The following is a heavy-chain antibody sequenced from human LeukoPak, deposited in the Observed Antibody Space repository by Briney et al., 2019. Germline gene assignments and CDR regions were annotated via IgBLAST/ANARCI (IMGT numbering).Heavy chain of an antibody. V-gene: IGHV3-73*01. CDR1: GFTFSSYS. Sequence: GGSLRLSCAASGFTFSSYSMNWVRQAPGKGLEWVGRIRSKANSYATAYAASVKGRFTISRDDSKNTAYLQMNSLKTEDTAVYYCTSPMVRGAIVDYWGQGTLVTVSS. D-gene: IGHD3-10*01. CDR3: TSPMVRGAIVDY. CDR2: IRSKANSYAT. J-gene: IGHJ4*02.